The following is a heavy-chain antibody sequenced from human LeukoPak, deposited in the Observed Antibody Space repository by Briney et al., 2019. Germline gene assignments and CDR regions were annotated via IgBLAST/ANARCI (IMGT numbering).Heavy chain of an antibody. CDR2: INPNSGGT. Sequence: ASVKVSCKASGYTFTSYDINWVRQATGQGLEWMGWINPNSGGTNYAQKFQGRVTMTRDTSISTAYMELSRLRSDDTAVYYCARTYYDFWSGYYENYYYMDVWGKGTTVTVSS. CDR3: ARTYYDFWSGYYENYYYMDV. J-gene: IGHJ6*03. V-gene: IGHV1-2*02. CDR1: GYTFTSYD. D-gene: IGHD3-3*01.